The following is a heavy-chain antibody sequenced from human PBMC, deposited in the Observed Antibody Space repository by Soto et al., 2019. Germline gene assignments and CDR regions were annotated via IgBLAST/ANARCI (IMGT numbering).Heavy chain of an antibody. D-gene: IGHD3-22*01. J-gene: IGHJ4*02. V-gene: IGHV4-4*08. CDR1: GGSISSYY. Sequence: QVQLQESGPGLVKPSETLSLTCTVSGGSISSYYWSWIRQPPGKGVEWVGYVYTSGTTDSNPSLKSRVTMSPDRSKNQFSLKVNSVTAAHTAVYYCARAPRLYYFDYWGQGTLVAVSA. CDR3: ARAPRLYYFDY. CDR2: VYTSGTT.